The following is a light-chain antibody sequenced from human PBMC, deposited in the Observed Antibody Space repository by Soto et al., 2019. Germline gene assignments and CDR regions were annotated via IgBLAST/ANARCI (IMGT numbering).Light chain of an antibody. CDR2: KAS. Sequence: DIQMTQSPSTLSASVGDRVTITCRASQSISTWLAWYQQKPGQAPKVLIYKASSLARGVPSRFTGSGSGTEFTLSISRLQPDDFATYYCQQDNSYSRMYTFGQGTRLEIK. CDR1: QSISTW. CDR3: QQDNSYSRMYT. J-gene: IGKJ2*01. V-gene: IGKV1-5*03.